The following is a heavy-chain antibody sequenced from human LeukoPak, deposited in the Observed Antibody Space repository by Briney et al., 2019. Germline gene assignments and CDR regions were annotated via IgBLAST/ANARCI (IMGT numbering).Heavy chain of an antibody. Sequence: GASVNVSCKASGYTFTGYFMHWVRQAPGQGLEWMGWLNPNSGGTNYAQKFQGRVTMTRDTSISTAYMELSGLRSDDTAVYYCPSSTVYCSSNSCYFNWGQGTLVTVSS. J-gene: IGHJ4*02. CDR2: LNPNSGGT. CDR1: GYTFTGYF. CDR3: PSSTVYCSSNSCYFN. V-gene: IGHV1-2*02. D-gene: IGHD2-2*01.